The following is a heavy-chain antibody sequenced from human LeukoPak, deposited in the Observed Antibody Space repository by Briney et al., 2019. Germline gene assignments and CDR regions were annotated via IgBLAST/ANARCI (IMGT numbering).Heavy chain of an antibody. CDR3: AREGTGDGYNLSRGYYFDY. J-gene: IGHJ4*02. D-gene: IGHD5-24*01. CDR1: GGSFSGYY. CDR2: IYYSGST. Sequence: AETLSLTCAVYGGSFSGYYWSWIRQPPGKGLEWIGYIYYSGSTNYNPSLKSRVTISVDTSKNQFSLKLSSVTAADTAVYYCAREGTGDGYNLSRGYYFDYWGQGTLVTVSS. V-gene: IGHV4-59*01.